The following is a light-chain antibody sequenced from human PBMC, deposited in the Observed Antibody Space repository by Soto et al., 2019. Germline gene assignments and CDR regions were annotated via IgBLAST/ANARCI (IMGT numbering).Light chain of an antibody. V-gene: IGLV2-14*01. CDR1: SSDVGAYKF. J-gene: IGLJ3*02. CDR2: EVT. Sequence: QSALTQPASVSGSPGQSITIFCTGTSSDVGAYKFVSWYRHHPGRAPQVMIYEVTNRPSGVSSRFSGSKSGNPASLTISGLQPEDEGDYYCSSYSSTSTPWVFGGGTKLTVL. CDR3: SSYSSTSTPWV.